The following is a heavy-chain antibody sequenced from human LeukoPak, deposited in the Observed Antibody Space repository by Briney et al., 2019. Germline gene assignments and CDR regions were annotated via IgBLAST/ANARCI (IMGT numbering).Heavy chain of an antibody. CDR2: VSGRGGTT. CDR3: VRSAAGQGY. J-gene: IGHJ4*02. CDR1: GFIFSSNA. Sequence: GGSLRLSCAVSGFIFSSNAMSWVRQAPGKGLEWVSSVSGRGGTTYYADSVKGRFTISRDNSKNTLYLQVNSLRAEDTAVYYCVRSAAGQGYWGQGTLVTVSS. V-gene: IGHV3-23*01. D-gene: IGHD6-19*01.